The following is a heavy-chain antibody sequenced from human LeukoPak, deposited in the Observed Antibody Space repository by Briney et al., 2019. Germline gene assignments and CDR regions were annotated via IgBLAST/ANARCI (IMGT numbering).Heavy chain of an antibody. CDR3: ARHFFDWFVDY. CDR2: IYPGDSDT. CDR1: GYSFTSYW. Sequence: GESLKISCQVSGYSFTSYWIAWVRQMPGKGLEWMGIIYPGDSDTRYSPSFQGQVTISADKSISTAYLQWSSLKASDTAMYYCARHFFDWFVDYWGQGTLVTVSS. J-gene: IGHJ4*02. D-gene: IGHD3-9*01. V-gene: IGHV5-51*01.